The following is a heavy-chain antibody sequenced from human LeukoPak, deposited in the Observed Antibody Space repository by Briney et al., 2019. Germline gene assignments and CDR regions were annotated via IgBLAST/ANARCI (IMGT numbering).Heavy chain of an antibody. D-gene: IGHD3-3*01. V-gene: IGHV4-34*01. CDR1: DEPFSGYY. J-gene: IGHJ4*02. CDR2: INRNGNT. Sequence: KPSETLSLTCAISDEPFSGYYWGWIRQPPGKGLELIGEINRNGNTDYNPSLKSRVSMSIDTSKNQFSLKLISVTAADTAVYYCARLVPERFFQLNPEGYYDYWGREPWSPSPQ. CDR3: ARLVPERFFQLNPEGYYDY.